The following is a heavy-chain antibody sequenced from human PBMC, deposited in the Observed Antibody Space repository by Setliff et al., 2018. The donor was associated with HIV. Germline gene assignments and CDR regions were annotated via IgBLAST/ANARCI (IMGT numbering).Heavy chain of an antibody. J-gene: IGHJ5*02. Sequence: SETLSLTCAVSGYSFSGGYYWGWIRQPPGKGLEWIGSIYHSGSTYYNPSLKSRVTKSVDTSKNQFSLRLSSATAADTAMYYCARGLGIAAAGSRRQDNWFDPWGQGTLVTVSS. V-gene: IGHV4-38-2*01. CDR1: GYSFSGGYY. CDR3: ARGLGIAAAGSRRQDNWFDP. D-gene: IGHD6-13*01. CDR2: IYHSGST.